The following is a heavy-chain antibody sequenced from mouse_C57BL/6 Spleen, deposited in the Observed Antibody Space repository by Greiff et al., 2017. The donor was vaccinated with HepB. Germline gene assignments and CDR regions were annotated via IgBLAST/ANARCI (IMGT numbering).Heavy chain of an antibody. J-gene: IGHJ2*01. CDR3: ARSRDWDSGYFDY. D-gene: IGHD4-1*01. CDR1: GYTFTDYN. Sequence: VQLKESGPELVKPGASVKIPCKASGYTFTDYNMDWVKQSHGKSLEWIGDINPNNGGTIYNHKFKGKATLTVDKASSTAYMELRSLTSEDTAVYYCARSRDWDSGYFDYWGQGTTLTVSS. V-gene: IGHV1-18*01. CDR2: INPNNGGT.